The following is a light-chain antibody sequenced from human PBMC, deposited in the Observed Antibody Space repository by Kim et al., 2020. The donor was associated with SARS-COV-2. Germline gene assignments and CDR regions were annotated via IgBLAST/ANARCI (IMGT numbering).Light chain of an antibody. CDR1: QDIGNH. Sequence: ASVGDTVTMTCRARQDIGNHLGGYQQKPGKVPERLIYEASTVQSGVPSLFSGRGSGTDFTLTNSSLQAEDVATYYCQRYGNAPLTFGGGTKVDIK. CDR2: EAS. V-gene: IGKV1-27*01. CDR3: QRYGNAPLT. J-gene: IGKJ4*01.